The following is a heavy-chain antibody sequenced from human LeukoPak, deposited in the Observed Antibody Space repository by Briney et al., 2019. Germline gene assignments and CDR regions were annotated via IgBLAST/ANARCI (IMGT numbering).Heavy chain of an antibody. CDR3: ATDTLARAVAGWTNY. V-gene: IGHV3-23*01. Sequence: GFTFXXYAMSWVRQAPGKGLEWVSAISGSGGSTYYADSVKGRFTISRDTSKNPLYLQMNSLRAEDTAVYSCATDTLARAVAGWTNYCGQGTLVTLSS. CDR2: ISGSGGST. D-gene: IGHD6-19*01. J-gene: IGHJ4*02. CDR1: GFTFXXYA.